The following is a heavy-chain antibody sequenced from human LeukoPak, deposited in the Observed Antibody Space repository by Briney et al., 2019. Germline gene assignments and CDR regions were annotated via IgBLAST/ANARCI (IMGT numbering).Heavy chain of an antibody. D-gene: IGHD3-9*01. CDR1: GYTFTGYY. CDR3: ARDPVYDLLTSRDY. J-gene: IGHJ4*02. Sequence: ASVKVSCKASGYTFTGYYMHWVRQAPGQGLEWMGWINPNSGGTNYAQRFQGRVTMTTDTSTSTAYMELRSLRSDDTAVYYCARDPVYDLLTSRDYWGQGTLVTVSS. CDR2: INPNSGGT. V-gene: IGHV1-2*02.